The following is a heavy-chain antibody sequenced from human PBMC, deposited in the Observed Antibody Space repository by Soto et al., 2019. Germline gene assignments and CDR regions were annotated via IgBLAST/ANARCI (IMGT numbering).Heavy chain of an antibody. CDR3: AKLRYFDWSSYNWFEY. CDR2: ISGSGATT. J-gene: IGHJ5*01. CDR1: GFTFISYG. D-gene: IGHD3-9*01. Sequence: GGSLRLSCAASGFTFISYGMTWVRQAPGKGLEWVSGISGSGATTSYADSVKGRFTVSRDNSKNTLYLQMKSLRVEDTVVYYCAKLRYFDWSSYNWFEYWGQGTPVTSPQ. V-gene: IGHV3-23*01.